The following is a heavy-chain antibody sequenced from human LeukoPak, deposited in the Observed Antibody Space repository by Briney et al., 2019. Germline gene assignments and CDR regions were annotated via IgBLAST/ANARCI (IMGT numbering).Heavy chain of an antibody. CDR1: GGSFSGYY. D-gene: IGHD1-26*01. V-gene: IGHV4-34*01. J-gene: IGHJ4*02. CDR3: ARGRGGSYHRDNYFDY. CDR2: INHSGST. Sequence: KPSETLSLTCAVSGGSFSGYYWSWIRQPPGKGLEWIGEINHSGSTNYNPSLKSRVTISVDTSKNQFSLKLSSVTAADTAVYYCARGRGGSYHRDNYFDYWGQGTLVTVSS.